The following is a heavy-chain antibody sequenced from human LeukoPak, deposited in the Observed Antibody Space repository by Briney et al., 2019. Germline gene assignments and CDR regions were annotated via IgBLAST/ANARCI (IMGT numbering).Heavy chain of an antibody. CDR3: AKGGLLSSSWSYFQH. D-gene: IGHD6-13*01. Sequence: GRSLRLSCAASGFTFDDYAMHWVRQAPGKGLEWVSGISWNSGSIGYADSVKGRFTISRDNAKNSLYLQMNSLRAEDMALYYCAKGGLLSSSWSYFQHWGQGTLVTVSS. CDR1: GFTFDDYA. V-gene: IGHV3-9*03. J-gene: IGHJ1*01. CDR2: ISWNSGSI.